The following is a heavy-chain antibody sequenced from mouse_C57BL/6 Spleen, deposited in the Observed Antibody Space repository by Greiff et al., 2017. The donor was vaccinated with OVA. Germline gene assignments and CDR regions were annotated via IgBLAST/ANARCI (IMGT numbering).Heavy chain of an antibody. V-gene: IGHV1-4*01. CDR3: ASSSHWDWYFDV. J-gene: IGHJ1*03. D-gene: IGHD1-3*01. CDR1: GYTFTSYT. CDR2: INPSSGYT. Sequence: VQLQQSGAELARPGASVKMSCKASGYTFTSYTMHWVKQRPGQGLEWIGYINPSSGYTKYNQKFKDKATLTADKSSSTAYMQLSSLTSEDSAVYYCASSSHWDWYFDVWGTGTTVTVSS.